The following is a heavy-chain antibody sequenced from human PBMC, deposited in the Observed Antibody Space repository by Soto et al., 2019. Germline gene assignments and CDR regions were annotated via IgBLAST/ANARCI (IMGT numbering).Heavy chain of an antibody. J-gene: IGHJ6*03. Sequence: GGSLRLSCAASGFTFSSYGMHWVRQAPGKGLEWVAVIWYDGSNKYYADSVKGRFTISRDNSKNTLYLQMNSLRAEDTAVYYCARDPTYYDFWSGNYYYYYMDVWGKGTTVTVSS. D-gene: IGHD3-3*01. CDR1: GFTFSSYG. CDR3: ARDPTYYDFWSGNYYYYYMDV. V-gene: IGHV3-33*01. CDR2: IWYDGSNK.